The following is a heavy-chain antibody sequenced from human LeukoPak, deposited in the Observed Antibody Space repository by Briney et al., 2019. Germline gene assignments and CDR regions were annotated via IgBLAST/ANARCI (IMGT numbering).Heavy chain of an antibody. CDR2: ISSRSSYI. CDR1: GFTFSTYN. V-gene: IGHV3-21*01. D-gene: IGHD5-12*01. J-gene: IGHJ4*02. Sequence: GGSLRLSCAASGFTFSTYNMNWVSQAPGKGLEWVSSISSRSSYIYYADSVKGRFTISRDNTKNSLYLQMNSMRAEDTAVYFCAKDGGYDSGQWGQGTLVTVSS. CDR3: AKDGGYDSGQ.